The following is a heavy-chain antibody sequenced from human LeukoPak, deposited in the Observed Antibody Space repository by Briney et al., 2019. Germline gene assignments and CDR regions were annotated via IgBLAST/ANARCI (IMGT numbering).Heavy chain of an antibody. J-gene: IGHJ4*02. CDR1: GDSVSRNSVA. Sequence: SQTLSLTCAISGDSVSRNSVAWNWIRHSPSRGSEWLGRTYYRSKWYNDYAVSVKSRITINPDTSKNQFSLQLNSVTPEDTAVYYCARDHDYGDYGTYEDYWGQGTLVTVSS. CDR3: ARDHDYGDYGTYEDY. CDR2: TYYRSKWYN. D-gene: IGHD4-17*01. V-gene: IGHV6-1*01.